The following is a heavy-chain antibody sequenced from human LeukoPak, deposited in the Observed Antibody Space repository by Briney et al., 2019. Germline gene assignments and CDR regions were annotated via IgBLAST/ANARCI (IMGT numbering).Heavy chain of an antibody. CDR3: ARALYYYGSGSSALGY. D-gene: IGHD3-10*01. CDR2: ISYDGSNK. CDR1: GFIFSSYA. J-gene: IGHJ4*02. V-gene: IGHV3-30-3*01. Sequence: GGSLRLSCAASGFIFSSYAMHWVRQAPGKGLEWVAVISYDGSNKYYADSVKGRFTISRDNSKNTLYLQMNSLRAEDTAVYYCARALYYYGSGSSALGYWGQGTLVTVSS.